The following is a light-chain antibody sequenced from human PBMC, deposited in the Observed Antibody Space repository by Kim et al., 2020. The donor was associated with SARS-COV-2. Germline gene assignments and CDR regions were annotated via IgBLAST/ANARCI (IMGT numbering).Light chain of an antibody. V-gene: IGKV3D-7*01. CDR1: QGVSSRH. CDR3: QQDMTYLWT. Sequence: PGERVTPACRAIQGVSSRHLTRYQQRPGRAPRLLIDGASTRDTTTPARFSGGGSGTDFTLTISSLQPEDSAVYSCQQDMTYLWTFGQGTKVDIK. J-gene: IGKJ1*01. CDR2: GAS.